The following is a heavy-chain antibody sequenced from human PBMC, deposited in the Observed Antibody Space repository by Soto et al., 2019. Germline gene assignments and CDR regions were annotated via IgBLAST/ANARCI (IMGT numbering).Heavy chain of an antibody. CDR3: AKGSASARPYYFDY. CDR2: LSGGASST. D-gene: IGHD6-6*01. V-gene: IGHV3-23*01. Sequence: EVQLLESGGGLGQPGGSLRLSCAASGFTFSNFVMSWVRQAPGKGLEWVSALSGGASSTYYADSVAGRFTISRDNSKNPLYLQMDSLRAADTAVYFCAKGSASARPYYFDYWGQGISVTVSS. J-gene: IGHJ4*02. CDR1: GFTFSNFV.